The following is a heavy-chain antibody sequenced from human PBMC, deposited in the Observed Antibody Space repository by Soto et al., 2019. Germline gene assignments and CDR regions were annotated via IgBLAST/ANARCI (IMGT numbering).Heavy chain of an antibody. CDR3: ARVDHKGYFAILTDY. V-gene: IGHV4-31*03. Sequence: QVQLQESGPGLVKPSQTLSLTCTVSGDSLSSGGHYWSWIRQHPGKGLEWIGHIYDSVNTYYSPSLRSRVAISADMPKNQFSLNLRSVTAADTAVYYCARVDHKGYFAILTDYWGQGTLVTVSS. D-gene: IGHD3-9*01. CDR1: GDSLSSGGHY. CDR2: IYDSVNT. J-gene: IGHJ4*02.